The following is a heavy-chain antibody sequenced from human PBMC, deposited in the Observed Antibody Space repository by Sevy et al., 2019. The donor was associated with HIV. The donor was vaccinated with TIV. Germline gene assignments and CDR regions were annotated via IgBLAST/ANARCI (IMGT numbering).Heavy chain of an antibody. CDR2: ISGSGTST. CDR1: GFSFSTYA. V-gene: IGHV3-23*01. J-gene: IGHJ4*02. Sequence: GSLRLSCAASGFSFSTYAITWVRQAPGKGLEWVSGISGSGTSTYYTDSVKGRFTISRDNSKNTVYLQMNNLRAEDTAVYYCGKVSIFGVGGFYDYWGQGTLVTVSS. CDR3: GKVSIFGVGGFYDY. D-gene: IGHD3-3*01.